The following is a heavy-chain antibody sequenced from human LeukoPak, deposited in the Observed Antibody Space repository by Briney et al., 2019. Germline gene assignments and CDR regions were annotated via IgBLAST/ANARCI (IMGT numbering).Heavy chain of an antibody. J-gene: IGHJ5*02. CDR1: GFTFSSYW. CDR3: AREVGITVIVVVLPTTNWFDP. V-gene: IGHV3-7*01. Sequence: GGSLRLSCAASGFTFSSYWMSWVRQAPGKGLEWVANIKQDGSEKYYVDSVKGRFTISRDNAKNSLYLQMNSLRAEDTAVYYCAREVGITVIVVVLPTTNWFDPWGQGTLVTVSS. D-gene: IGHD3-22*01. CDR2: IKQDGSEK.